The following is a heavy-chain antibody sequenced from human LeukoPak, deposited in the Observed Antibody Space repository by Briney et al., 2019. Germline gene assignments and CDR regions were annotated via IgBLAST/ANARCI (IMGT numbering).Heavy chain of an antibody. Sequence: GGSLRLSCAASGFTFSSYSMNWVRQAPGKGLEWVSYISSSSSTIYYADSVKGRFTISRDNAKNSLYLQMNSLRAEDTAVYYCAREHDFWSGLAAFDIWGQGTMVTVSS. J-gene: IGHJ3*02. D-gene: IGHD3-3*01. CDR3: AREHDFWSGLAAFDI. CDR2: ISSSSSTI. V-gene: IGHV3-48*01. CDR1: GFTFSSYS.